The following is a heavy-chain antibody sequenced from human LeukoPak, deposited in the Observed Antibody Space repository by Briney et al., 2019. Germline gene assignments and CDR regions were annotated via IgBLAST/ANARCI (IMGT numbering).Heavy chain of an antibody. CDR2: IYYSGST. V-gene: IGHV4-59*06. Sequence: SETLSLTCTVSGGSISSYYWSWIRQHPGKGLEWIGYIYYSGSTYYNPSLKSRVTISVDTSKNQFSLKLSSVTAADTAVYYCARYIVGATLDAFDIWGQGTMVTVSS. CDR3: ARYIVGATLDAFDI. CDR1: GGSISSYY. J-gene: IGHJ3*02. D-gene: IGHD1-26*01.